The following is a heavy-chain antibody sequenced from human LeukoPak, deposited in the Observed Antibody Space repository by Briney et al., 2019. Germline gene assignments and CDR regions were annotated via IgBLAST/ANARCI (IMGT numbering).Heavy chain of an antibody. D-gene: IGHD6-19*01. CDR2: ISDAGGST. V-gene: IGHV3-23*01. CDR1: GFTFSSYA. J-gene: IGHJ4*02. Sequence: PGGSLRLSCAASGFTFSSYAMSWVRQTPGKGLEWVSVISDAGGSTYYADSVKGRFTISRDNSKNTLYLQMNSLRAEDTAVFYCAKHEAGINTAFDYWGQGTLVTVSS. CDR3: AKHEAGINTAFDY.